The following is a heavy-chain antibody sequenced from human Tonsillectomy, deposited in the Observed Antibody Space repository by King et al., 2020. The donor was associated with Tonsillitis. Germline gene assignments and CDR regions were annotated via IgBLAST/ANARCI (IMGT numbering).Heavy chain of an antibody. V-gene: IGHV4-39*07. CDR3: ARKVATMVRGGGWFDP. D-gene: IGHD3-10*01. CDR1: GGSISSSSYY. CDR2: IYYSGST. J-gene: IGHJ5*02. Sequence: VQLQESGPGLVKPSETLSLTCTVSGGSISSSSYYWGWIRQPPGKGLEWIGSIYYSGSTYYNPSLKSRVTISVDTSKNQFSLKLSSVTAADTAVYYCARKVATMVRGGGWFDPWGQGTLVSVSS.